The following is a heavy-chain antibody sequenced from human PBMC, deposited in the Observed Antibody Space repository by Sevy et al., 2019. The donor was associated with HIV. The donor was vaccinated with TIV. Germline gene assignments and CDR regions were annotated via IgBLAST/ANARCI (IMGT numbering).Heavy chain of an antibody. V-gene: IGHV3-23*01. J-gene: IGHJ3*02. Sequence: GGSPRLSCVASEFIFSSHAVSWVRQAPGKGLEWVSAISGDGENTHYADSVRGRFTISRDNFKNKLYLQMNSLRAEDTALYYCARDGRGISAFDIWGPGTMVTVSS. CDR3: ARDGRGISAFDI. CDR1: EFIFSSHA. CDR2: ISGDGENT. D-gene: IGHD3-3*02.